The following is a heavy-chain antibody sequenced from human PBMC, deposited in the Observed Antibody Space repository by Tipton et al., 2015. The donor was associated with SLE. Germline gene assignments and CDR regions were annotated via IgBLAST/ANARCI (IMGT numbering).Heavy chain of an antibody. D-gene: IGHD1-26*01. V-gene: IGHV4-59*04. J-gene: IGHJ4*02. Sequence: TLSLTCTVSGGSISSYYWSWIRQPPGKGLEWIGSIYHSGSTYYNPSLKSRVTISVDTSKNQFSLKLSSVTAADTAVYYCSKLGVGLEDWGQGTLVTVSS. CDR2: IYHSGST. CDR3: SKLGVGLED. CDR1: GGSISSYY.